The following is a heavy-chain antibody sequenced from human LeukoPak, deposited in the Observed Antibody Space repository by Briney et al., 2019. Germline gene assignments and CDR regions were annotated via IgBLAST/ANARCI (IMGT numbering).Heavy chain of an antibody. D-gene: IGHD5-24*01. J-gene: IGHJ4*02. CDR3: ARGRGDGYGPDFDY. V-gene: IGHV3-21*01. Sequence: GGSLRLSCAASGFTFSSYSMNWVRQAPGKGLEWVSSISSSTSYIYYADSVKGRFTISRDNANNSLYLQMNSLRAEDKAVYYCARGRGDGYGPDFDYWGQGTLVTVSS. CDR1: GFTFSSYS. CDR2: ISSSTSYI.